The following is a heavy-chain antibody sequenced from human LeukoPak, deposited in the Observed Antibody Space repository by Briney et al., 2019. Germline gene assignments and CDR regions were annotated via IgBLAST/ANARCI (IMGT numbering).Heavy chain of an antibody. V-gene: IGHV4-34*01. Sequence: PSETLSLTCAVYGGAFSGYYWSWIRQPPGKGLEGIGEINHSGSTNYNPSLNNRVTISVDTSKNQSSLKLSSVPAADTAVYYCATAAHRQWGQGTLVTVSS. CDR2: INHSGST. CDR1: GGAFSGYY. CDR3: ATAAHRQ. J-gene: IGHJ4*02.